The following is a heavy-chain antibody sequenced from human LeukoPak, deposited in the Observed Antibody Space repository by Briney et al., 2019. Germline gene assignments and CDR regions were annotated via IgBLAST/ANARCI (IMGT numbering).Heavy chain of an antibody. CDR2: INHSGST. J-gene: IGHJ4*02. CDR3: AASRSRRTGRYCSGGSCYSGVYFDY. V-gene: IGHV4-34*01. D-gene: IGHD2-15*01. CDR1: GGSFSGYY. Sequence: SETLSLTCAVYGGSFSGYYWSWIRQPPGKGLEWIGEINHSGSTNYNPSLKRRVTISVDTSKNQFSLKLSSVTAADTAVYYCAASRSRRTGRYCSGGSCYSGVYFDYWGKGTLVTVSS.